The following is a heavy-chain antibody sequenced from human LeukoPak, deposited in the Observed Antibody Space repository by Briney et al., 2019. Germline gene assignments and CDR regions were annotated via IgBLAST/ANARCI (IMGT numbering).Heavy chain of an antibody. D-gene: IGHD4-17*01. Sequence: ASVKVSCKASGYTFSSYGISWVRQAPGQGLEWMGWISAYSGDTKHAQKFQGGVTMTTDTSTSTAYMEVRSLRSDDTAVYYCARDSLGGYGDYIDYWGQGTLVTVSS. CDR3: ARDSLGGYGDYIDY. J-gene: IGHJ4*02. V-gene: IGHV1-18*01. CDR1: GYTFSSYG. CDR2: ISAYSGDT.